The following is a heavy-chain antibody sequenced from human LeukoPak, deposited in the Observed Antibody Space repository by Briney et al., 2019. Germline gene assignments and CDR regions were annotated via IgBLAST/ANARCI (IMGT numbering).Heavy chain of an antibody. CDR1: GGSISSGGYY. Sequence: PSETLSLTCTVSGGSISSGGYYWSWIRQHPGKGLEWIGYIYYSGSTYYNPSLKSRVTISVDTSKKQFSLKLSSVTAADTAVYYCAREGSPDAFDIWGQGTMVTVSS. V-gene: IGHV4-31*03. CDR3: AREGSPDAFDI. CDR2: IYYSGST. J-gene: IGHJ3*02.